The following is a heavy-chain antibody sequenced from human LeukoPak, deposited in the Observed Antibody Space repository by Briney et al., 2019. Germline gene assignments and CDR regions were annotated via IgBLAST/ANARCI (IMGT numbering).Heavy chain of an antibody. CDR3: ARRRIVVVPAAMPFDY. CDR2: INHSGST. CDR1: GGSFSGYY. V-gene: IGHV4-34*01. J-gene: IGHJ4*02. Sequence: SETLSLSCAVYGGSFSGYYWSWIRQPPGKGLEWIGEINHSGSTNYNPSLKSRVTISVDTSKNQFSLKLSSVTAADTAVDYCARRRIVVVPAAMPFDYWGQGTLVTVSS. D-gene: IGHD2-2*01.